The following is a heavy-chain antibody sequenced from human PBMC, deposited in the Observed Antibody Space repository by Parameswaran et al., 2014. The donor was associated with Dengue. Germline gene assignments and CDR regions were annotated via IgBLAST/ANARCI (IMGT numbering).Heavy chain of an antibody. Sequence: RWIRQPPGKGLEWIVYINYSGSTYYKSSLKSRLTISVDTSNNQFSLKLSSVTAADTAVYYCARAAHYYDSSGYYYVFDYWGQGTLVTVSS. V-gene: IGHV4-30-4*01. D-gene: IGHD3-22*01. J-gene: IGHJ4*02. CDR3: ARAAHYYDSSGYYYVFDY. CDR2: INYSGST.